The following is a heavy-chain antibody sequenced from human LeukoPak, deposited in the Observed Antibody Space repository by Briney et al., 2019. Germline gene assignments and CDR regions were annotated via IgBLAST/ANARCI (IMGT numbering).Heavy chain of an antibody. CDR2: MNPNSGNT. J-gene: IGHJ3*02. D-gene: IGHD6-6*01. CDR3: AGIAARHHDAFDI. Sequence: ASVKVSCKASGYAFTSYDINWVRQATGQGLEWMGWMNPNSGNTGYAQKFQGRVTITRNTSISTAYMELNSLRSEDTAVYYCAGIAARHHDAFDIWGQGTMVTVSS. CDR1: GYAFTSYD. V-gene: IGHV1-8*03.